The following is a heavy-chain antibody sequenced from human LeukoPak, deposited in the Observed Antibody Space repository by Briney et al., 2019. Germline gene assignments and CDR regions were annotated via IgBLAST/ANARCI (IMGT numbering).Heavy chain of an antibody. D-gene: IGHD6-19*01. CDR3: ATYSIAVAPYYGMDV. CDR1: GFTVSSNY. V-gene: IGHV3-21*01. CDR2: ISSSSSYI. J-gene: IGHJ6*02. Sequence: GGSLRLSCAASGFTVSSNYMNWVRQAPGKGLEWVSSISSSSSYIYYADSVKGRFTISRDNAKNSLYLQMNSLRAEDTAVYYCATYSIAVAPYYGMDVWGQGTTVTVSS.